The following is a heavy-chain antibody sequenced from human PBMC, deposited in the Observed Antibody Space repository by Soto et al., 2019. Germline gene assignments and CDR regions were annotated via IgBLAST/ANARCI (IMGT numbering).Heavy chain of an antibody. V-gene: IGHV3-66*01. CDR2: IYSGGST. CDR1: GFTVSTNY. CDR3: AKDMRSGREDY. J-gene: IGHJ4*02. D-gene: IGHD2-2*01. Sequence: GGSLRLSCAASGFTVSTNYMNWVRQAPGKGLEWVSVIYSGGSTYYTESVKGRFTISRDISKNTVYLQMNSLRAEDTAVYYCAKDMRSGREDYWGQGTLVTVSS.